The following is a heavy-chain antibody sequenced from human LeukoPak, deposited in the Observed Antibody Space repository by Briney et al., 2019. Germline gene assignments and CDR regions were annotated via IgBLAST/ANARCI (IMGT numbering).Heavy chain of an antibody. J-gene: IGHJ4*02. D-gene: IGHD1-26*01. CDR2: ISPSGGST. CDR3: AREWELQKGSFDY. CDR1: GYTFTSYG. V-gene: IGHV1-46*01. Sequence: ASVKVSCKASGYTFTSYGISWVRQAPGQGLEWMGIISPSGGSTSYAQKFQGRVTMTRDTSTSTVYMELSSLRSEDTAVYYCAREWELQKGSFDYWGQRTLVTVSS.